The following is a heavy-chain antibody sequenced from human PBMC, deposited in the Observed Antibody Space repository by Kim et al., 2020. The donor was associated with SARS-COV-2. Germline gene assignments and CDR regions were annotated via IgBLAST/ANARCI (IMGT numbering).Heavy chain of an antibody. D-gene: IGHD6-13*01. CDR1: GGSISSSNW. V-gene: IGHV4-4*02. CDR2: IYHSGST. CDR3: SRDPETSAAAGIGGNAFGI. J-gene: IGHJ3*02. Sequence: SETLSLTCAVSGGSISSSNWWSWVRQPPGKGLGWIGEIYHSGSTNYNPSLKSRVTISVDKSKNQFSLKLSSVTAADTAVYYCSRDPETSAAAGIGGNAFGIWGQGTMVTVSS.